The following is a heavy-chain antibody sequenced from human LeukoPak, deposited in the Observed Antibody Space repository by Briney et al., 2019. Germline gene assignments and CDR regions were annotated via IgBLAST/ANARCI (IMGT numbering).Heavy chain of an antibody. CDR1: GFTFSSCA. CDR3: AKKQQQLVRASFDY. D-gene: IGHD6-13*01. CDR2: ISGSGGST. J-gene: IGHJ4*02. V-gene: IGHV3-23*01. Sequence: GGSLRLSCAASGFTFSSCAMSWVRQAPGKGLEWVSAISGSGGSTYYADSVKGRFTISRDNSENTLYLQMNSLRAEDTAVYYCAKKQQQLVRASFDYWGQGTLVTVSS.